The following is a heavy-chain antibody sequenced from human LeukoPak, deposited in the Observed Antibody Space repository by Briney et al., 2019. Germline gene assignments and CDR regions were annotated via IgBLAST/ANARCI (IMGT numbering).Heavy chain of an antibody. J-gene: IGHJ4*02. V-gene: IGHV3-7*01. CDR1: GFTFSTYW. D-gene: IGHD6-13*01. CDR2: IKQDGSEK. CDR3: ARDSAGNDY. Sequence: GGSMRLSCEASGFTFSTYWMSWVRQAPGKGLEWVANIKQDGSEKYYVDSVKGRFTISRDNAKNSLYLQMNSLRAEDTAMYYCARDSAGNDYWGQGTLVTVSS.